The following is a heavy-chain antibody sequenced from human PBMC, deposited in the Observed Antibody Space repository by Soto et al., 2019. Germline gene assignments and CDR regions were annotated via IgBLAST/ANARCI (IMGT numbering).Heavy chain of an antibody. CDR2: ISGSGGST. Sequence: GGSLRLSCAASGFTFSSYAMSWVRQAPGKGLEWVSAISGSGGSTYCADSVKGRFTISRDNSKNTLYLQMNSLRAEDTAVYYCANQRSSSWSGGWFDPWGQGTLVTVSS. CDR3: ANQRSSSWSGGWFDP. J-gene: IGHJ5*02. V-gene: IGHV3-23*01. D-gene: IGHD6-13*01. CDR1: GFTFSSYA.